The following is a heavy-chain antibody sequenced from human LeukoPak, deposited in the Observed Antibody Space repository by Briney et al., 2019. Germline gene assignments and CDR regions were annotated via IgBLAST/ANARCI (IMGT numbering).Heavy chain of an antibody. CDR2: INHSGNT. J-gene: IGHJ4*02. CDR1: GGSISFYY. CDR3: ARGGRLFLPY. D-gene: IGHD3-22*01. Sequence: SETLSLTCTVSGGSISFYYWSWIRQSPGKGLEWIGEINHSGNTNYNPSLKSRVTISVDTSKNQFSLKLSSVTAADTAVYYCARGGRLFLPYWGQGTLVTVSS. V-gene: IGHV4-34*01.